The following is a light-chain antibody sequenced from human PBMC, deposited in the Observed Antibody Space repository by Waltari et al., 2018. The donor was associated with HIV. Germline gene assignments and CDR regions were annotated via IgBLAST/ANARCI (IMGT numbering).Light chain of an antibody. Sequence: EIVLTQSPHFQSVTPKEQANITCRASQSIGSNLHWYQQKPDQSPKLLIKYASRSFSGVPSRFSGSGSGTDFTLTISRLEAEDAATYYCHQSSSLPHTFGQGTKLEIK. CDR2: YAS. CDR3: HQSSSLPHT. J-gene: IGKJ2*01. V-gene: IGKV6-21*01. CDR1: QSIGSN.